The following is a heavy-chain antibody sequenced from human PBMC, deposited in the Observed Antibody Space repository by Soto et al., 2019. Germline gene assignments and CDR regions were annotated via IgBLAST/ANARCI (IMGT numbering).Heavy chain of an antibody. V-gene: IGHV3-11*01. CDR1: GFTFSDYY. CDR2: ISSSGSTI. Sequence: QVQLVESGGGLVKPGGSLRLSCAASGFTFSDYYMSWIRQAPGKGLEWVSYISSSGSTIYYADSVKGRFTISRDNAKKSLYLQMNSLRAEETGVYYCARGGQGGDYIWGSYTPDFDYWGQGTLVTVSS. D-gene: IGHD3-16*01. CDR3: ARGGQGGDYIWGSYTPDFDY. J-gene: IGHJ4*02.